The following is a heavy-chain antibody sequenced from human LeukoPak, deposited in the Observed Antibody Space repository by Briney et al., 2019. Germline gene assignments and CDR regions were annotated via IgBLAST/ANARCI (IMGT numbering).Heavy chain of an antibody. CDR1: VYTFTSYD. Sequence: ASVKVSCKASVYTFTSYDINWVRQATGQGLEWMGWMNPNNGNTGYAQKFQGRVTMTRNTSISTAYMELSSLRSDDTAVYYCARGSDDYGDYEDDYWGQGTLVTVSS. D-gene: IGHD4-17*01. CDR3: ARGSDDYGDYEDDY. V-gene: IGHV1-8*01. CDR2: MNPNNGNT. J-gene: IGHJ4*02.